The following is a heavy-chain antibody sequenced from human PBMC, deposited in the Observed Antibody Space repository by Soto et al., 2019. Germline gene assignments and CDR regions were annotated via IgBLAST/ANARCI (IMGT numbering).Heavy chain of an antibody. CDR3: ARDTSFYFDY. D-gene: IGHD2-2*01. Sequence: ASVKVSCKASNYTFITYGITWVRQAPGQGLEWVGWITPYNGNTSYGQNFQGRVTMTADTSTSTAYMELGSLTTDDTAVYYCARDTSFYFDYWGQGTRVTVSS. CDR1: NYTFITYG. J-gene: IGHJ4*02. V-gene: IGHV1-18*01. CDR2: ITPYNGNT.